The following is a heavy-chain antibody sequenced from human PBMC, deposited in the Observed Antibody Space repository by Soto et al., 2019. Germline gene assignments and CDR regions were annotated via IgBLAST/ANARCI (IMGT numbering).Heavy chain of an antibody. CDR3: ARNDKGTPQGDYSYYGMDV. CDR2: IYYSGST. J-gene: IGHJ6*02. CDR1: GGSISSYY. D-gene: IGHD3-10*01. Sequence: SETLSLTCTVAGGSISSYYWSWIRQPPGKGLEWIGYIYYSGSTNYNPSLKSRVTISVDTSKNQFSLTLSSVTAAETAVCYCARNDKGTPQGDYSYYGMDVWGQGTKVTVSS. V-gene: IGHV4-59*01.